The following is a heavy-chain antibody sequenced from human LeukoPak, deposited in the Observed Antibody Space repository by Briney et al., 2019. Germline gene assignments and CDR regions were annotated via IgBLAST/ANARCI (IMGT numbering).Heavy chain of an antibody. J-gene: IGHJ4*02. D-gene: IGHD3-22*01. V-gene: IGHV4-39*07. CDR1: GGSISSSSYY. CDR3: ARGSRYYYDSSGYYFDY. Sequence: SETLSLTCTVSGGSISSSSYYWGWIRQPPGKGLEWIGSIYYSGSTYYNPSLKSRVTISVDTSKNQFSLKLSSVTAADTAVYYCARGSRYYYDSSGYYFDYWGQGTLVTVSS. CDR2: IYYSGST.